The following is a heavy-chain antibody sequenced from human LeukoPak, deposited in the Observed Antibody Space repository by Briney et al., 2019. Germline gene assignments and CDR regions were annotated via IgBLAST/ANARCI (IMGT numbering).Heavy chain of an antibody. CDR1: GYTFTGYY. J-gene: IGHJ4*02. Sequence: ASVKVSCKASGYTFTGYYMHWVRQAPGQGLEWMGWINPNSGDTNYAQKLQGRVTMTTDTSTSTAYMELRSLRSDDTAVYYCARVTLWFGEGLDYWGQGTLVTVSS. D-gene: IGHD3-10*01. V-gene: IGHV1-2*02. CDR2: INPNSGDT. CDR3: ARVTLWFGEGLDY.